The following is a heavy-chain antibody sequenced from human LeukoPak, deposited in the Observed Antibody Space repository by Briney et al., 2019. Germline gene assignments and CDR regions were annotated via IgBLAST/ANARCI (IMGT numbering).Heavy chain of an antibody. D-gene: IGHD3-9*01. CDR3: ARTLRYFDWLANPNWFDP. J-gene: IGHJ5*02. CDR2: INPNSGGT. CDR1: GYTFTGYY. Sequence: GASVKVSCKASGYTFTGYYMHWVRQAPGQGLEWRGWINPNSGGTNYAQKFQGRVTMTRDTSISTAYMELSRLRSDDTAVYYCARTLRYFDWLANPNWFDPWGQGTLVTVSS. V-gene: IGHV1-2*02.